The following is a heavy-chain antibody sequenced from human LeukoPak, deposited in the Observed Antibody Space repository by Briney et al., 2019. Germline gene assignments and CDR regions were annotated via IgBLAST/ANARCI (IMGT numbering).Heavy chain of an antibody. V-gene: IGHV3-30*02. Sequence: PSGGSLRLSCAASGFTFSSYGIHWVRQAPGKGLEWVAFIRYDGSNKYYADSVKGRFTISRDNSKNMLYLQMNSLRAEDTAVYHCAKAPLAYCGGDCYSRWDQGTLVTVCS. D-gene: IGHD2-21*01. CDR1: GFTFSSYG. CDR3: AKAPLAYCGGDCYSR. CDR2: IRYDGSNK. J-gene: IGHJ4*02.